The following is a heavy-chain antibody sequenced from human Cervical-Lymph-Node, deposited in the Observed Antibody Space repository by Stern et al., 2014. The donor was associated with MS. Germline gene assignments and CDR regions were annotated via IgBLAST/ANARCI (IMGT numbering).Heavy chain of an antibody. Sequence: LQLQESGSGLVKPSQTLSLTCAVSGGSISSGGYSWSWIRQPPETGLEWIGSIYHSGSTYYNPSLKSRVTISVDRSKNQFSLKLSSVTAADTAVYYCARSSTVTPNAFDIWGQGTMVTVSS. CDR3: ARSSTVTPNAFDI. CDR2: IYHSGST. CDR1: GGSISSGGYS. V-gene: IGHV4-30-2*01. J-gene: IGHJ3*02. D-gene: IGHD4-17*01.